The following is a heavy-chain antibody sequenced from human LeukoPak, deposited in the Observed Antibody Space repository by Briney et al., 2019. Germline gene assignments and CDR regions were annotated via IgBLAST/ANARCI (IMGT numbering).Heavy chain of an antibody. Sequence: PSGTLSLTCDVSGGSISNTNWWSWVRQPPGQGLEWIGEVSLAGQTNYNPSLKSRVTISVDTSKNQFSLKLTSVTAADTAVYYCARGYDNNPKFDYWGQGTLVTVSS. CDR1: GGSISNTNW. CDR2: VSLAGQT. J-gene: IGHJ4*02. D-gene: IGHD2-2*01. V-gene: IGHV4-4*02. CDR3: ARGYDNNPKFDY.